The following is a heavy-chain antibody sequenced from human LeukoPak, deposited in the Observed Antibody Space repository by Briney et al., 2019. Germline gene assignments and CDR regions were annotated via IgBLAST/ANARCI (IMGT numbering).Heavy chain of an antibody. J-gene: IGHJ4*02. CDR3: ARDYGSGSYNSPFDF. D-gene: IGHD3-10*01. CDR2: VYYSGST. Sequence: SETLSLTCTVSGGSINSNFWGWIRQPPGKGLEWIGYVYYSGSTNYSPSLNSRVTISIDTSKNQFSLKLSSVTAADTAVYYCARDYGSGSYNSPFDFWGQGTLVTVSS. V-gene: IGHV4-59*01. CDR1: GGSINSNF.